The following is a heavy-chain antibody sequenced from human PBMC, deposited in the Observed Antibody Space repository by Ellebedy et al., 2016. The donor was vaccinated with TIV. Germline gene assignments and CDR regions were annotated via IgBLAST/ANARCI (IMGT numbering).Heavy chain of an antibody. CDR1: GFTSIIYS. J-gene: IGHJ3*02. CDR3: AAAAGAGDDAFDI. Sequence: GESLKISXAASGFTSIIYSLNWVRQAPGKGLEWVSYISSSSRTIYYADSVKGRFTISRDNAKNSLYLQMNSLRAEDTAVYYCAAAAGAGDDAFDIWGQGTMVTVSS. D-gene: IGHD6-13*01. CDR2: ISSSSRTI. V-gene: IGHV3-48*01.